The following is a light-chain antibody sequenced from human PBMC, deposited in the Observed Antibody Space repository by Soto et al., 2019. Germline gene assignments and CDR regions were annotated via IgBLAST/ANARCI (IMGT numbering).Light chain of an antibody. CDR3: QQDNSYSEA. V-gene: IGKV1-5*03. J-gene: IGKJ1*01. CDR1: QTISSW. Sequence: DIQMTQSPSTLSGSVGDRVTITCRASQTISSWLAWYQQKPGKAPKLLIYKASTLKSGVPSRFSGSGSGTEFTLTISCLQPDDFATYYCQQDNSYSEAFCQGTKVDIK. CDR2: KAS.